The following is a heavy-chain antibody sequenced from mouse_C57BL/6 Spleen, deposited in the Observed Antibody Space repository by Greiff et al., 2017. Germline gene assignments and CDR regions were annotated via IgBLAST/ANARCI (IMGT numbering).Heavy chain of an antibody. Sequence: QVQLKESGPGLVAPSQSLSITCTVSGFSLTSYGVSWVRQPPGKGLEWLGVIWGDGSTNYHSALISRLSISKDNSKSQVFLKLNSLQTDDTATYYCAKPEKDGNYGFAYWGQGTLVTVSA. J-gene: IGHJ3*01. CDR2: IWGDGST. CDR1: GFSLTSYG. D-gene: IGHD2-1*01. V-gene: IGHV2-3*01. CDR3: AKPEKDGNYGFAY.